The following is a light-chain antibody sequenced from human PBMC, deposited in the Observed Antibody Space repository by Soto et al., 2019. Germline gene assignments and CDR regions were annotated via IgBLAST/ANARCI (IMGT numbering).Light chain of an antibody. Sequence: QSALTQPASVSGSPGQSITISCTGTSSDVGGYKHVSWYQQYSGKAPKLMIYDVNNRPSGVSNRFSGSKSGITASLTISGLQAEDEADYYCSSYASGSTPLLFGGGTKVTVL. CDR2: DVN. CDR3: SSYASGSTPLL. J-gene: IGLJ2*01. V-gene: IGLV2-14*03. CDR1: SSDVGGYKH.